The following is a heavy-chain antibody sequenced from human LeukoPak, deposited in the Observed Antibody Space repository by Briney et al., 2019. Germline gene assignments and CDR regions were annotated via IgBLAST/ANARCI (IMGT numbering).Heavy chain of an antibody. CDR3: ARDHKGVGVIDY. D-gene: IGHD2-8*01. J-gene: IGHJ4*02. V-gene: IGHV4-30-4*08. CDR2: IYYSGST. CDR1: GGSLXSGGYY. Sequence: TXSLTCTVSGGSLXSGGYYWGWVRQHPGTGLEWIGYIYYSGSTYYNPSLKSRLTISVDTSKNQFSLKLSSVTAADTAVYYCARDHKGVGVIDYWGQGTLVTASS.